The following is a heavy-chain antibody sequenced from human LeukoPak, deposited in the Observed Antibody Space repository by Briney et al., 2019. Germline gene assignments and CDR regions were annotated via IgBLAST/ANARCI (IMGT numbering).Heavy chain of an antibody. CDR3: ARVGDGLNDAFDI. CDR1: GYTFTGYY. CDR2: INPNTGGT. D-gene: IGHD5-24*01. J-gene: IGHJ3*02. Sequence: ASVKVSCKASGYTFTGYYMNWVRQAPGQGLEWLGRINPNTGGTNCAQSFQGRVTMTRDTSITTAYMELSRLRSDDTAVYCCARVGDGLNDAFDIWGQGTMVTVSS. V-gene: IGHV1-2*06.